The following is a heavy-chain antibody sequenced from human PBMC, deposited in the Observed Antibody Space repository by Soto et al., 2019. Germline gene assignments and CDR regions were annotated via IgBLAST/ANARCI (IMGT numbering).Heavy chain of an antibody. V-gene: IGHV1-18*01. CDR3: ARDWFGIDY. D-gene: IGHD3-16*01. CDR1: GYTFTSYG. Sequence: QVQLVQSGAEVKKPGASVKVSCKASGYTFTSYGISWVRQAPGQELEWMGWINPYNGNTNYAQKLQGRVTMTTDTSTSAAYRELRSLRSDDTAVYYCARDWFGIDYWGQGTLVTVSS. J-gene: IGHJ4*02. CDR2: INPYNGNT.